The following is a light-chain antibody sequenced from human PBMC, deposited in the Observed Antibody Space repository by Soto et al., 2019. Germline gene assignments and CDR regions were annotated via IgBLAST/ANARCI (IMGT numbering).Light chain of an antibody. CDR3: SSYTSSNTVV. V-gene: IGLV2-14*01. CDR2: DVS. Sequence: QSALTQPASVSESPGQSITISCTGTSSDVGGYNYVSWYQQYPGKAPKLMIHDVSNRPSGVSNRFSGSKSGNMASLTISGLQAEDEAEYYCSSYTSSNTVVFGGGTKLTVL. CDR1: SSDVGGYNY. J-gene: IGLJ2*01.